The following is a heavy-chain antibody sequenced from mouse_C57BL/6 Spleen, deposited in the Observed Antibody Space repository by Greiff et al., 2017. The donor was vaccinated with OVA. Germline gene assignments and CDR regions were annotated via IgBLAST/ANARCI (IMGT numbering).Heavy chain of an antibody. D-gene: IGHD1-1*02. Sequence: DVKLVESGGGLVQPGGSMKLSCVASGFTFSNYWMNWVRQSPEQGLEWVAQIRLKSDNYATHYAESVKGRFTISRDDSKSSVYLQMNNLRAEDTGICYCSEGWAWFAYWGQGTLVTVSA. CDR3: SEGWAWFAY. J-gene: IGHJ3*01. CDR1: GFTFSNYW. V-gene: IGHV6-3*01. CDR2: IRLKSDNYAT.